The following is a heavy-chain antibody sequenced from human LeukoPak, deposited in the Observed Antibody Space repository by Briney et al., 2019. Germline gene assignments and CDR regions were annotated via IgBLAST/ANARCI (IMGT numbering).Heavy chain of an antibody. V-gene: IGHV4-34*01. CDR3: ARGGGELVAGAFDI. J-gene: IGHJ3*02. CDR2: INHSGST. Sequence: SETLSLTCAVYGGSFSGYYWSWIRQPPGKGLEWIGEINHSGSTNYNPSLKSRVTISVDTSKNQFSLKLSSVTAADTAVYYCARGGGELVAGAFDIWGQGTMVTVSS. CDR1: GGSFSGYY. D-gene: IGHD1-26*01.